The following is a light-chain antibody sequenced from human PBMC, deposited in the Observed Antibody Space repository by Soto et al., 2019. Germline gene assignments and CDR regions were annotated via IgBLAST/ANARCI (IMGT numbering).Light chain of an antibody. J-gene: IGKJ4*01. CDR3: QQYYSYPLT. CDR2: KAS. Sequence: DIQMTQSPSTLSASVGDRVTITCRASQSIINWLGWYQQKPGKAPKLLIYKASSLESGVPSRFSGSGSGTDFTLTISCLQSEDFATYYCQQYYSYPLTFGGGTKVDIK. CDR1: QSIINW. V-gene: IGKV1-5*03.